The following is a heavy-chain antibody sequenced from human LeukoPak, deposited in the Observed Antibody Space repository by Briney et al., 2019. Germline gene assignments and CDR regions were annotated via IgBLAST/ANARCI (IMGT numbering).Heavy chain of an antibody. D-gene: IGHD3-3*01. CDR3: ARDYDFWSGYYVDYYYGMDV. Sequence: GGSLRLSCAASGFTVSSNYMSWVRQAPGKGLEWVSAISGSGGSTYYADSVKGRFTISRDNSKNTLYLQMNSLRAEDTAVYYCARDYDFWSGYYVDYYYGMDVWGQGTTVTVSS. CDR2: ISGSGGST. J-gene: IGHJ6*02. CDR1: GFTVSSNY. V-gene: IGHV3-23*01.